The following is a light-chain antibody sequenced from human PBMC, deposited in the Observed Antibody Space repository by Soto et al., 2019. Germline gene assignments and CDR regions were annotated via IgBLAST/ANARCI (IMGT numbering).Light chain of an antibody. CDR1: SSDVGGYNY. Sequence: QSALTQPASVSGSPGQSITISCTGTSSDVGGYNYVSWYQEHPGKAPKLMIYDVSNRPSGVSNRFSGSKSGNTASLTIPGLQAEDEADYYCSSYTTDSTYVFGTGTKVTVL. V-gene: IGLV2-14*01. CDR2: DVS. J-gene: IGLJ1*01. CDR3: SSYTTDSTYV.